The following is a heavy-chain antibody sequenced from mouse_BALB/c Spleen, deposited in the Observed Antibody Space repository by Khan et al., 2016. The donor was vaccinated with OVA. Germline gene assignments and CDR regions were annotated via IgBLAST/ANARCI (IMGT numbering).Heavy chain of an antibody. CDR2: IWGDGST. V-gene: IGHV2-6-7*01. CDR1: GFSLTDYG. CDR3: ARELRLGGFAY. J-gene: IGHJ3*01. D-gene: IGHD1-2*01. Sequence: QVQLKESGPGLVTPSQSLSITCTVSGFSLTDYGVNWVRQPPGKGLEWLGMIWGDGSTDYNSALKSRLSISKDNSKSHVFLKMNSLQTDDTARYYCARELRLGGFAYWGQGTLGTVSA.